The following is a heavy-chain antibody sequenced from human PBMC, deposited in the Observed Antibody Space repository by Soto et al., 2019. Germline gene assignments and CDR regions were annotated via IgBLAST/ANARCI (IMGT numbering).Heavy chain of an antibody. J-gene: IGHJ6*02. CDR2: IIPIFGTA. D-gene: IGHD2-2*01. V-gene: IGHV1-69*13. CDR1: GGTFSSYA. CDR3: ARELLLWGPPHQLPPQSSRTSVYYYSGMDV. Sequence: GASVKVSCKASGGTFSSYAISWVRQAPGQGLEWMGGIIPIFGTANYAQKFQGRVTITADESTSAAYMELSSLRSEDTAVYYCARELLLWGPPHQLPPQSSRTSVYYYSGMDVWGQGTTVTVYS.